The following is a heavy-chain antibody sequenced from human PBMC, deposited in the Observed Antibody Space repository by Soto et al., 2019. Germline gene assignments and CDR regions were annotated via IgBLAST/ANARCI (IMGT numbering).Heavy chain of an antibody. J-gene: IGHJ5*01. D-gene: IGHD2-15*01. CDR3: ARGRYCLTGRCFPNWFDS. CDR1: GDSISTVDYF. Sequence: SETLSLTCSVSGDSISTVDYFWAWIRQPPGQALEYIGYIYKSTTTYYNPSFESRVAISLDTSKSQFPLNVTSVTAADTAVYFCARGRYCLTGRCFPNWFDSWGQGTLVTVSS. V-gene: IGHV4-30-4*01. CDR2: IYKSTTT.